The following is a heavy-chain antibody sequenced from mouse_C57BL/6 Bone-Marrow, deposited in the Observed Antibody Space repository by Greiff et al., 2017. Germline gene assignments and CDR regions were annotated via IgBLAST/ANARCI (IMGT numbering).Heavy chain of an antibody. CDR2: IDPENGDT. CDR3: TTWLFAY. CDR1: GFNIKDAY. Sequence: VQLKESGAELVRPGASVKLSCTASGFNIKDAYMHWVKQRPEQGLEWIGWIDPENGDTEYASKFQGKATITADTSSNTAYLQLSSLTSEDTAVYYCTTWLFAYWGQGTLVTVSA. J-gene: IGHJ3*01. V-gene: IGHV14-4*01.